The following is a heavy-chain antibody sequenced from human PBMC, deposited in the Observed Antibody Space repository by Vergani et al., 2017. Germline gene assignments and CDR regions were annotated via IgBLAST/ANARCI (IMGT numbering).Heavy chain of an antibody. CDR3: ATPWVGATRGLSDY. D-gene: IGHD1-26*01. CDR2: IYSGGST. J-gene: IGHJ4*02. Sequence: EVQLVESGGGLVQPGGSLRLSCAASGFTVSSNYMSWVRQAPGKGLEWVSVIYSGGSTYYADSVKGRFTISRDNSKNSLYLQMNSLRAEDTAVYYCATPWVGATRGLSDYWGQGTLVTVSS. CDR1: GFTVSSNY. V-gene: IGHV3-66*01.